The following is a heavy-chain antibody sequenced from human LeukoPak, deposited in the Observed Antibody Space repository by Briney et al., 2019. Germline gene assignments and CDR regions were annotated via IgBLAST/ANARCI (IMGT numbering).Heavy chain of an antibody. J-gene: IGHJ4*02. D-gene: IGHD1-1*01. V-gene: IGHV3-15*01. CDR1: GFTFSNAW. Sequence: GGSLRHSCAASGFTFSNAWMSWVRQAPGKGLEWVGRIKRKTDGGTTDYAAPVKGRFSISRDDSKNTLYLQINSLKTEDAAVYYCTTLGTFDYWGQGTLVTVSS. CDR2: IKRKTDGGTT. CDR3: TTLGTFDY.